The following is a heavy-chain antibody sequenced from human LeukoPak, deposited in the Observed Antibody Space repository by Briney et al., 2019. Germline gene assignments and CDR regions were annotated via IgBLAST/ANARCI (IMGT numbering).Heavy chain of an antibody. V-gene: IGHV4-59*01. D-gene: IGHD4-17*01. CDR3: ARHYGDDFGFDFDY. CDR2: IYYSGST. CDR1: GVSISSYY. J-gene: IGHJ4*02. Sequence: PSETLSLTCTVSGVSISSYYWSWIRQPPGKGLEWIGSIYYSGSTYYNPSLKSRVTISVDTSKNQFSLKLSSVTAADTAVYYCARHYGDDFGFDFDYWGQGTLVTVSS.